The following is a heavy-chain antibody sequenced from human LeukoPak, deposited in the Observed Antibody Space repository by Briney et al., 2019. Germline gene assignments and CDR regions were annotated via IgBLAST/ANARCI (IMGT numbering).Heavy chain of an antibody. CDR3: AADLGGPHDY. J-gene: IGHJ4*02. V-gene: IGHV3-23*01. D-gene: IGHD3-16*01. CDR1: GFAFSSYS. Sequence: PGGSLRLSCAASGFAFSSYSMNWVRQAPGKGLEWVSAISGSGGSTYYADSVKGRFTISRDNSKNTLYLQMNSLRAEDTAVYYCAADLGGPHDYWGQGTLVTVSS. CDR2: ISGSGGST.